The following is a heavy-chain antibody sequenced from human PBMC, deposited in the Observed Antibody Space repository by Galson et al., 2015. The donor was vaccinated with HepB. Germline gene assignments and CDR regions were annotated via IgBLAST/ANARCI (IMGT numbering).Heavy chain of an antibody. CDR1: GYTFSTYW. Sequence: QSGAEVTKPGESLKISCKGSGYTFSTYWIGWVRQMPGRGLEWMGIIYPGDSDTRYSPSFQGQVTISADKSIRTAYLQWSSLKASDIAMYYCVIMEGGYYYRYGYLHHWGQGALVSVS. CDR3: VIMEGGYYYRYGYLHH. D-gene: IGHD3-22*01. V-gene: IGHV5-51*01. CDR2: IYPGDSDT. J-gene: IGHJ1*01.